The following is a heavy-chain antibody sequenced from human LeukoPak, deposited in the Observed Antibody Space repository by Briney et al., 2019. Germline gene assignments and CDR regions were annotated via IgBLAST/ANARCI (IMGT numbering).Heavy chain of an antibody. V-gene: IGHV1-46*01. CDR1: GYTFTNYY. CDR2: IHPSGDST. Sequence: ASVKVSCKASGYTFTNYYIHWVRQAPGQGLEWMGIIHPSGDSTNYAQKFQARVTMTRDTSTNTVYMELSSLRSEDTAVYYCVRDQAPYYDRTGYYAFWGQGTLVTVSS. J-gene: IGHJ4*02. CDR3: VRDQAPYYDRTGYYAF. D-gene: IGHD3-22*01.